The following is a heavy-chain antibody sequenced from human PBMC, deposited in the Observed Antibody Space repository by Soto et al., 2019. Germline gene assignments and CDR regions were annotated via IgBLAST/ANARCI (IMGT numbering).Heavy chain of an antibody. CDR2: IIPIFGTA. J-gene: IGHJ4*02. D-gene: IGHD3-16*01. V-gene: IGHV1-69*13. Sequence: ASVKLSCKASGGTFSSYAIDWARQAPGQGLEWMGGIIPIFGTADYAQKFQGRVTITADESTSTAYMELSSLRSEDTAVYYCARGQTGGGWGYYFDYWGQGTLVTVSS. CDR1: GGTFSSYA. CDR3: ARGQTGGGWGYYFDY.